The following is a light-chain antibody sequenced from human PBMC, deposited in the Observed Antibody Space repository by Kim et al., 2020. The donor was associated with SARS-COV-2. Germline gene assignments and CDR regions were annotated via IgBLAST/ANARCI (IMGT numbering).Light chain of an antibody. J-gene: IGLJ3*02. CDR2: DNN. V-gene: IGLV1-51*01. CDR3: GTWDSSLSAGWV. CDR1: SSNCGNSY. Sequence: QKVTISCSGSSSNCGNSYVSWYQQLPGTAPKLLIYDNNKRPSGIPDQFSGSKSGTSATLGITGLQTGDEADYYCGTWDSSLSAGWVFGGGTKLTVL.